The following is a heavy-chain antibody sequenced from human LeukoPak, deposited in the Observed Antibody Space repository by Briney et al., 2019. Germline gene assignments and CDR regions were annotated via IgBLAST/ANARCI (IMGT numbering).Heavy chain of an antibody. CDR2: ISSNGGST. CDR1: GFTFSSYA. Sequence: GGSLRLSCSASGFTFSSYAMHWVRQAPGKGLEYVSAISSNGGSTYYADSVKGRFTISRDNSKNTLYLQMSSLRAEDTAVYYCARESVSGLLWFGEHTTDNWFDPWGQGTLVTVSS. V-gene: IGHV3-64D*06. D-gene: IGHD3-10*01. CDR3: ARESVSGLLWFGEHTTDNWFDP. J-gene: IGHJ5*02.